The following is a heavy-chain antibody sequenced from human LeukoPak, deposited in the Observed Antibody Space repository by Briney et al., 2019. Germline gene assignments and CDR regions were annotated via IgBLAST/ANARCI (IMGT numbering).Heavy chain of an antibody. CDR1: GFTFSSYA. CDR3: AKDPMVRGSTYDY. V-gene: IGHV3-23*01. CDR2: ISGSGGST. D-gene: IGHD3-10*01. Sequence: PGGSLRLSCAASGFTFSSYAMSWVRQAPGKGLEWVSTISGSGGSTYYADSVKGRFTISRDNSKNTLYLQMNSLRAEDTAVYYCAKDPMVRGSTYDYWGQGTLVTVSS. J-gene: IGHJ4*02.